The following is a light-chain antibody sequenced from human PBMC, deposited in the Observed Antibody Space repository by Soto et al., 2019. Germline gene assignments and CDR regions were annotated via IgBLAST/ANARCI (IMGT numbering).Light chain of an antibody. V-gene: IGLV1-44*01. CDR1: SSNIGSNS. Sequence: QSVLTQPPSASGTPGQRVTISCSGSSSNIGSNSVNWYQQLPGTAPKLLIYNTNHRPSGVPDRFSGSKSGTSATLAISGLQSEDEADYSCAAWDDSLSGQVFGGETKVTVL. CDR2: NTN. CDR3: AAWDDSLSGQV. J-gene: IGLJ2*01.